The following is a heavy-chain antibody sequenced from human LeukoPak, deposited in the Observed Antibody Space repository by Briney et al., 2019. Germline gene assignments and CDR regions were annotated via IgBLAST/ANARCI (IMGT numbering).Heavy chain of an antibody. Sequence: QPGGSLRLSCAASGFTVSSNYMTWVRQAPGKGLEWVSHIYSGGSTYYADSVKGRFTISRDNSKNTLYLQMNSLRAEDTAVYYCAKIHFAALGAPLWFGEPQPDAFDIWGQGTMVTVSS. CDR1: GFTVSSNY. CDR3: AKIHFAALGAPLWFGEPQPDAFDI. V-gene: IGHV3-53*01. CDR2: IYSGGST. J-gene: IGHJ3*02. D-gene: IGHD3-10*01.